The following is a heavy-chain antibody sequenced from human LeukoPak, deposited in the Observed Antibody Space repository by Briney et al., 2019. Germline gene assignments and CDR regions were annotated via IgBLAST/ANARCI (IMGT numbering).Heavy chain of an antibody. D-gene: IGHD4-17*01. J-gene: IGHJ4*02. CDR2: IIPIFGTA. CDR3: AREGDYGDYYYFDY. V-gene: IGHV1-69*05. Sequence: SVKVSCKASGGTFSSYAISWVRQAPGQGLEWMGRIIPIFGTANYAQKFQGRVTITTDESTSTAYMGLSSLRSEDTAVYYCAREGDYGDYYYFDYWGQGTLVTVSS. CDR1: GGTFSSYA.